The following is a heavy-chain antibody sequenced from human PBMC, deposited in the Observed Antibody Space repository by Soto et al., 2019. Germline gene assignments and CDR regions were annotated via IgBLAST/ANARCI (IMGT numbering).Heavy chain of an antibody. CDR1: GFSLTTRGVG. CDR3: AHIQNYYQYDWFDP. V-gene: IGHV2-5*02. D-gene: IGHD3-16*01. Sequence: QITLKESGPTLVKPTQTLTLTCTFSGFSLTTRGVGVGWIRQPPGKALECLALIYWDDDKRYSPSLQSRLSITKDTSKNQVVLTMTNVDAVDIATYYCAHIQNYYQYDWFDPWGQGTLVSVSS. CDR2: IYWDDDK. J-gene: IGHJ5*02.